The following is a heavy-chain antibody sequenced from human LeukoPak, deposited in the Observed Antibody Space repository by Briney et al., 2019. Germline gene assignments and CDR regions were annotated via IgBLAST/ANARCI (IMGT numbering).Heavy chain of an antibody. V-gene: IGHV2-5*02. D-gene: IGHD3-10*01. CDR3: AHKKSMVRGAPYGFDP. CDR2: IYWDDDK. CDR1: GFSLSTSGVG. Sequence: SGPTLVKPTQTLTLTCTFSGFSLSTSGVGVGWIRQPPGKALEWLALIYWDDDKRYSPSLQSRLTITKDTSKNQVVLTMTNMDPVDTATYYCAHKKSMVRGAPYGFDPWGQGTLVTVSS. J-gene: IGHJ5*02.